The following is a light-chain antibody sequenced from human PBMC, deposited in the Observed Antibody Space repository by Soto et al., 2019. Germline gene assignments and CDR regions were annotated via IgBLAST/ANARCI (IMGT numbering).Light chain of an antibody. CDR1: QSVRDRY. V-gene: IGKV3-20*01. CDR2: DTS. J-gene: IGKJ1*01. CDR3: HQYGSSRGT. Sequence: EIVLTQSPGTLSLSPGERATLSCRASQSVRDRYLAWYQQKPGQAPSLLIYDTSTRATGVPDRFSGSGSGTDFDITISRLEPQYFAIYFCHQYGSSRGTCGQGTKVGI.